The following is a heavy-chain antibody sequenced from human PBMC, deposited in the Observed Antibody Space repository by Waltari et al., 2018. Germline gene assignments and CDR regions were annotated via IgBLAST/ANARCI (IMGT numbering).Heavy chain of an antibody. CDR3: ARYYCTNGVCFPFDY. CDR2: IKQDGSEK. D-gene: IGHD2-8*01. V-gene: IGHV3-7*01. J-gene: IGHJ4*02. CDR1: GFTFSSYC. Sequence: EVQLVESGGGLVQPGGSLRLSCAASGFTFSSYCMNWVRQSPGKGLEWVANIKQDGSEKYYVDSVKGRFTISRDNAKNSLYLQMNSLRAEDTAVYYCARYYCTNGVCFPFDYWGQGTLVTVSS.